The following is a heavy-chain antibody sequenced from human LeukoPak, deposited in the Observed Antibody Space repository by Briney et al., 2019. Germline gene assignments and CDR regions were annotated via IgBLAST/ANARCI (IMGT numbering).Heavy chain of an antibody. CDR2: INPNSGGT. Sequence: ASVKVSCKASGYTFTGYYMHWVRQAPGQGLEWMGWINPNSGGTKYAQKFQGRVTMTRDTAISTAYMELSRLRAHVAAVYYGARWAAGRWVDPWGQGTLVTVSS. CDR3: ARWAAGRWVDP. CDR1: GYTFTGYY. V-gene: IGHV1-2*02. D-gene: IGHD6-13*01. J-gene: IGHJ5*02.